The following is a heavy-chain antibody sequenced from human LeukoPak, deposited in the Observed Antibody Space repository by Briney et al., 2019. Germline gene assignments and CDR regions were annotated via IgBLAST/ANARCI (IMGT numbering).Heavy chain of an antibody. Sequence: GGSLRLSCAASGFTISSNYMSWVRQAPGKGLEWVSSISSSSSYIYYADSVKGRFTISRDNAKNSLYLQMNSLRAEDTAVYYCAREFCSAAAGLLYYYYYYMDVWGKGTTVTISS. CDR2: ISSSSSYI. J-gene: IGHJ6*03. V-gene: IGHV3-21*01. CDR3: AREFCSAAAGLLYYYYYYMDV. CDR1: GFTISSNY. D-gene: IGHD6-13*01.